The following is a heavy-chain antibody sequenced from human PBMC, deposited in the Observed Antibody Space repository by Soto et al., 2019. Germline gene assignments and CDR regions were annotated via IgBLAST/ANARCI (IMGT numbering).Heavy chain of an antibody. D-gene: IGHD1-1*01. J-gene: IGHJ4*02. CDR3: AREPATAKPEGVDF. CDR1: SYTFSDYY. V-gene: IGHV1-2*02. CDR2: INPNSGGT. Sequence: SVKTSFKASSYTFSDYYIHWLGQPPGQGLEWMGWINPNSGGTKYAPKFQGGVTMTRDTSITTAYMELSRLRSGDTAVYYCAREPATAKPEGVDFWGQGTLVTVSS.